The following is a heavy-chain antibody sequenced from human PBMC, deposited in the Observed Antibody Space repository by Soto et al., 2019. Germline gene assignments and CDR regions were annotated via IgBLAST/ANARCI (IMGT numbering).Heavy chain of an antibody. CDR2: LNPNSGRT. CDR3: ARRVGTGVLDN. Sequence: ASVKVSCKASGYTFSRYYIHWVRQAAGQGLEWMGVLNPNSGRTTHAQKFQGRVIMTRDTSTNIVYMEVSRLTSEDTAVYYCARRVGTGVLDNWGQGTLVTVSS. V-gene: IGHV1-46*01. CDR1: GYTFSRYY. J-gene: IGHJ4*02. D-gene: IGHD1-26*01.